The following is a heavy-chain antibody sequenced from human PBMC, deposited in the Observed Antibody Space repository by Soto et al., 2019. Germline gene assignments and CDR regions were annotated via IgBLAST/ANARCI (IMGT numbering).Heavy chain of an antibody. Sequence: QVQLQESGPGLVKPSETLSLTCTVSGDSVNTGSYYWSWIRQPPGKGLEWSGYAYYSGSTNYNPSLKSRVTISLDTSKNHFSLKLTSVTAADPAVYYCATWRYHDGSAYWGQGTLVTVSS. J-gene: IGHJ4*02. CDR1: GDSVNTGSYY. CDR2: AYYSGST. D-gene: IGHD3-10*01. CDR3: ATWRYHDGSAY. V-gene: IGHV4-61*01.